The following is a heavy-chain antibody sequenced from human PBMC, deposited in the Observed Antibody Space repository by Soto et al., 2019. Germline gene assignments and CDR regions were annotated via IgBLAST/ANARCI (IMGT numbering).Heavy chain of an antibody. Sequence: QVQLVQSGAEVKKPGSSVKLSCKASGYNFIAYYIYWVRQAPGQGPEWMGMINPSSSATNYAQKFQGRVTVTRDTSTSTAYLELSSLRSEDAAVYYCAKYCGGDCRHFDAWGQGTLGTVSS. J-gene: IGHJ4*02. CDR3: AKYCGGDCRHFDA. CDR1: GYNFIAYY. CDR2: INPSSSAT. V-gene: IGHV1-46*01. D-gene: IGHD2-21*02.